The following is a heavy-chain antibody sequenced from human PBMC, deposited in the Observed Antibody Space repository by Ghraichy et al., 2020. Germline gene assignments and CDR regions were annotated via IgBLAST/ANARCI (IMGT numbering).Heavy chain of an antibody. J-gene: IGHJ3*02. CDR1: GGSISTYY. D-gene: IGHD4-17*01. V-gene: IGHV4-59*01. CDR2: IYSSGST. CDR3: ARERSDYDNAFDI. Sequence: SQTLSLTCSVSGGSISTYYWSWIRQPPGKGLEWIGYIYSSGSTKYNPSLKSRVTISVDTSKNQFSLKVNSVTAADTAIYFCARERSDYDNAFDIWGQGTMVTSLQ.